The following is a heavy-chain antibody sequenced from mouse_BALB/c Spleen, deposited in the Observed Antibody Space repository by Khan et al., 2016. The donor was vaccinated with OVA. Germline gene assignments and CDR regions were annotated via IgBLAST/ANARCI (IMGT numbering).Heavy chain of an antibody. CDR3: ANHGSSSAWLTY. V-gene: IGHV1-7*01. CDR1: GYTFTSYW. J-gene: IGHJ3*01. CDR2: INPSTGYT. D-gene: IGHD1-1*01. Sequence: VQLQQSGAELAKPGASVKMSCKASGYTFTSYWMHWVKQRPGQGLEWIGYINPSTGYTEYNQRFTDKATLTADKSSSTAYMQLSSLTSEESAVYYCANHGSSSAWLTYWGQRTLVTVSA.